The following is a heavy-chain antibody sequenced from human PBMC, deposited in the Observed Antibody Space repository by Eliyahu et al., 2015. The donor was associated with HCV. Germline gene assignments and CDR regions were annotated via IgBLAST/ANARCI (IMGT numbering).Heavy chain of an antibody. CDR3: ARWIAVAPRGGTGWYFDL. V-gene: IGHV4-61*02. CDR2: IYTSGST. J-gene: IGHJ2*01. CDR1: GGSISSGSYS. D-gene: IGHD6-19*01. Sequence: QVQLQESGPGLVKPSQTLSLTCTVSGGSISSGSYSWSWIRQPAGKGLEWIGRIYTSGSTNYNPSLKSRVTISVDTSKNQFSLKLSSVTAADTAVYYCARWIAVAPRGGTGWYFDLWGRGTLVTVSS.